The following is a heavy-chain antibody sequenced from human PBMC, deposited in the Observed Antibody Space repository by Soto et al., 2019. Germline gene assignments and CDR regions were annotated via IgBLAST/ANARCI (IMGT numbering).Heavy chain of an antibody. J-gene: IGHJ6*02. CDR3: ARDQGITMVRGVIITRGMDV. D-gene: IGHD3-10*01. Sequence: GSLRLSCAASGFTFSSYAMHWVRQAPGKGLEWVAVISYDGSNKYYADSVKGRFTISRDNSKNTLYLQMNSLRAEDTAVYYCARDQGITMVRGVIITRGMDVWGQGTTVTVSS. CDR2: ISYDGSNK. CDR1: GFTFSSYA. V-gene: IGHV3-30-3*01.